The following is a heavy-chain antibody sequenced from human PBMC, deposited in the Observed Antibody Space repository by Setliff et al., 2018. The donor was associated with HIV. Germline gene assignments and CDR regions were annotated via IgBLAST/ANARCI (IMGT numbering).Heavy chain of an antibody. CDR1: GGSISSYY. CDR3: ARENGGYDFGSDY. Sequence: SETLSLTCTVSGGSISSYYWSWIRQPPGKGLEWIGYIYTSGSTNYNPSLKSRVTISVDTSKNQFSLKLSSVTAADTAVYYCARENGGYDFGSDYWGQGTLVTVSS. D-gene: IGHD5-12*01. J-gene: IGHJ4*02. V-gene: IGHV4-4*08. CDR2: IYTSGST.